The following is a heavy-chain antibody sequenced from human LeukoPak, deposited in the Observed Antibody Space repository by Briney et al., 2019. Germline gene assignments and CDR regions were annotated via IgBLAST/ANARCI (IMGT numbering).Heavy chain of an antibody. D-gene: IGHD3-22*01. CDR1: GFSFSSCA. CDR3: AKSRGYYYEKSGPADY. CDR2: ISGSGGST. J-gene: IGHJ4*02. V-gene: IGHV3-23*01. Sequence: GGSLRLSCAASGFSFSSCAMSWVRQAPGKGLEWVSAISGSGGSTYYADSVKGRFTISRDNSKNTLYLQMNSLSAEDTAVYYCAKSRGYYYEKSGPADYWGQGTLVTVSS.